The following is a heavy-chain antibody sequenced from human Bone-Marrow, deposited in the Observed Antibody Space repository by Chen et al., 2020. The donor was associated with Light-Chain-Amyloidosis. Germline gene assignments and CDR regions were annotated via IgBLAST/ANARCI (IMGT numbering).Heavy chain of an antibody. CDR1: GYTFPNYW. V-gene: IGHV5-51*01. J-gene: IGHJ4*02. CDR2: IYPDYSDA. Sequence: EVQLEQSGPEVKKPGESLKISCKGSGYTFPNYWIGWVRQMPGKGLEWMGVIYPDYSDARYSPSFEGQVTISADTSITTAYLQWRGLKASDTAMYYCARRRDGYNFDYWGQGTLVTVSS. D-gene: IGHD5-12*01. CDR3: ARRRDGYNFDY.